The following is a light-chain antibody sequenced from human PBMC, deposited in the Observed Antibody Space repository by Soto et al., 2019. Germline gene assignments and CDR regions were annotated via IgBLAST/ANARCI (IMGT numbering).Light chain of an antibody. CDR1: QSISSY. J-gene: IGKJ1*01. Sequence: DIQMTQSPSSLSASVGDRVTITCRASQSISSYLNWYQQKPGKAPKLLIYAASSLQSGVPSRFSGSGSGTDFTLTISSLQPEDFAVYYCQQYGSSLWTFGQGTKVDI. V-gene: IGKV1-39*01. CDR3: QQYGSSLWT. CDR2: AAS.